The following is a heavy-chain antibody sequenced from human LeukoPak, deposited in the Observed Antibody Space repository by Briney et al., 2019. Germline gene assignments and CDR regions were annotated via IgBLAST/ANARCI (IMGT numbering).Heavy chain of an antibody. Sequence: SQTLSLTCAMSGDSVSSNSAAWNWISQTPSRGLEWLGRAYYRSKWYNDYAVSVKSRITINPDTSKNQFSLQLNSVTPEDTAVYYCAREIRRQQLVKGYDAFDIWGQGTMVTVSS. J-gene: IGHJ3*02. V-gene: IGHV6-1*01. D-gene: IGHD6-13*01. CDR3: AREIRRQQLVKGYDAFDI. CDR1: GDSVSSNSAA. CDR2: AYYRSKWYN.